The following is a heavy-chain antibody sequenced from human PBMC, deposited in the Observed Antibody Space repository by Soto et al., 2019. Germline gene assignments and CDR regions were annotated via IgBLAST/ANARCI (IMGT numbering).Heavy chain of an antibody. CDR1: GFTFTSSA. J-gene: IGHJ4*02. V-gene: IGHV1-58*01. Sequence: ASVKVSCKASGFTFTSSAVQWVRQARGQRLEWMGWIVAVIGNTNYAQKFQGRVTITADESTSTAYMELSSLRSEDTAVYYCARGYCSGGSCYGPSFDYWGQGTLVTVS. CDR3: ARGYCSGGSCYGPSFDY. D-gene: IGHD2-15*01. CDR2: IVAVIGNT.